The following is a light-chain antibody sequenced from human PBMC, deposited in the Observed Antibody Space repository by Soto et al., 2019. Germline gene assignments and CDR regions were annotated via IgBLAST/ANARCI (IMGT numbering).Light chain of an antibody. CDR2: GAS. Sequence: DIQLTQSPSSLSAAVGDRVTITCRASQGISSFLAWFQQKPSKAPKLLIYGASALQSGVPSRFSGSGSGTEFTLTISSLQPEDFATYYCQQLKTYPVIFGGGTKVEIK. J-gene: IGKJ4*01. CDR3: QQLKTYPVI. CDR1: QGISSF. V-gene: IGKV1-9*01.